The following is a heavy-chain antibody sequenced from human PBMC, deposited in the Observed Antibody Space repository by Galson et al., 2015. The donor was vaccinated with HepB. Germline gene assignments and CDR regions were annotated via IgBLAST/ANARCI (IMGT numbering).Heavy chain of an antibody. CDR1: GFTFSSYW. CDR3: ARDTPGRDGYNSLDY. D-gene: IGHD5-24*01. CDR2: IKEDGSDK. V-gene: IGHV3-7*01. J-gene: IGHJ4*02. Sequence: SLRLSCAASGFTFSSYWMSWVRQTPGKGLEWLANIKEDGSDKYHVDSVKGRLTISRDNARNSLYLQMNSLRAEDTAIYYCARDTPGRDGYNSLDYWGQGTLVTVSS.